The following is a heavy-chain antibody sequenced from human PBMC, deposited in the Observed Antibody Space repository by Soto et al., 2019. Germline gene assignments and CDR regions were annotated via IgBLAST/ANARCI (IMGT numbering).Heavy chain of an antibody. CDR3: AKDFIANNGVWEPFDM. D-gene: IGHD2-8*01. CDR1: GFTFSAYT. V-gene: IGHV3-23*01. CDR2: IFGSGGGI. Sequence: EVRLLESGGGLVQPGGSLRLSCEASGFTFSAYTMNWVRQVPGKGLQWVSGIFGSGGGIQYADSVRGRFTVSRDNSRNTLYLQLDSLRAEDTAVYYCAKDFIANNGVWEPFDMWGQGTEVTVSS. J-gene: IGHJ3*02.